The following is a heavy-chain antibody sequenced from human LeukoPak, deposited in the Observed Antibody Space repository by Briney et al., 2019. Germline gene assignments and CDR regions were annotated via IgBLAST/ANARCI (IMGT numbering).Heavy chain of an antibody. CDR2: IYPGDSDT. CDR1: GYSFTSYW. Sequence: GESLKISCKGSGYSFTSYWIGWVRQMPGKGLEWMGIIYPGDSDTRYSPSFQGQVTISADKSISTAYLQWSSLKASDTAMCYCARRVGYCSGGSCKRPNWFDPWGQGTLVTVSS. V-gene: IGHV5-51*01. CDR3: ARRVGYCSGGSCKRPNWFDP. D-gene: IGHD2-15*01. J-gene: IGHJ5*02.